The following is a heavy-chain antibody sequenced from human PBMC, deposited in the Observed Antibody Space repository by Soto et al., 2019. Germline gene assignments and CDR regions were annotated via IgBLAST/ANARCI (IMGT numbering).Heavy chain of an antibody. CDR1: GFIFSSYD. CDR2: VRSSADAT. D-gene: IGHD3-10*01. Sequence: EVQLLESGGGLVQPGGSLRLSCAASGFIFSSYDMAWVRQAPGKGLEWVSTVRSSADATQYADSVKGRFTISRDNSKNTLYLEMNNLGDEDTATYYCAKSYFFSWYDSWGQGTLVTVSS. CDR3: AKSYFFSWYDS. J-gene: IGHJ5*01. V-gene: IGHV3-23*01.